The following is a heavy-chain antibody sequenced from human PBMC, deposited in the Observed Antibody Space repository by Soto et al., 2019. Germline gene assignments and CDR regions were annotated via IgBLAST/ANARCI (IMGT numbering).Heavy chain of an antibody. D-gene: IGHD5-18*01. V-gene: IGHV4-59*01. CDR1: GASINSYY. CDR2: ISYSEST. J-gene: IGHJ4*02. Sequence: KTSETLSLTCTVSGASINSYYWSWIRQPAGKRLEWIGYISYSESTNYNPSLKSRVTISEDMSKNQFSLKLSSVTVADTAVYYCARVMGDADMVLFDSWGQGTLVTVSS. CDR3: ARVMGDADMVLFDS.